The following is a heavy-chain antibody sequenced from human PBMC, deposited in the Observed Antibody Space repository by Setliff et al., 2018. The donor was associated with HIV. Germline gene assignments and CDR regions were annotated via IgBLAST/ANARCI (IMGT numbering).Heavy chain of an antibody. CDR3: ARDGRVLQVLRYFDWLYYFDY. CDR1: GGNFNNYA. CDR2: IIPILGIA. D-gene: IGHD3-9*01. J-gene: IGHJ4*02. V-gene: IGHV1-69*10. Sequence: SVKVSCKASGGNFNNYAITWVRQAPGQGLEWMGGIIPILGIANYAQKFQGRVTITADKSTSTAYMELSSLRSEDTAVYYCARDGRVLQVLRYFDWLYYFDYWGQGTLVTVSS.